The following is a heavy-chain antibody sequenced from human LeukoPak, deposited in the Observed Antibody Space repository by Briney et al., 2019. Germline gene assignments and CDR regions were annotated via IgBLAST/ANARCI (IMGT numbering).Heavy chain of an antibody. CDR2: INPNSGGT. CDR3: ARDRLAAAYGLRFDP. D-gene: IGHD6-13*01. J-gene: IGHJ5*02. V-gene: IGHV1-2*02. CDR1: GYTFTGYY. Sequence: ASVKVSCKASGYTFTGYYIHWVRQAPGQGLEWMGWINPNSGGTNYAQKFQGRVTMTRDTSISTAYMELSRLRSDDTAVYYCARDRLAAAYGLRFDPWGQGTLVTVSS.